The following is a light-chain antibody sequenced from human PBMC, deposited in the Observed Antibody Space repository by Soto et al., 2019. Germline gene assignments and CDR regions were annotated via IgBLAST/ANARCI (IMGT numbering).Light chain of an antibody. V-gene: IGLV2-11*01. CDR2: DVS. Sequence: QSALTQPRSVSGSPGQSVTISCTGTSSDVGGYNYVSWYQQHPGKAPKLMIYDVSKGPAGVPDRFSGAKSGNTASLTISGLQAEDEADYYCCSYAGSYTYGFGTGTKLTVL. CDR1: SSDVGGYNY. CDR3: CSYAGSYTYG. J-gene: IGLJ1*01.